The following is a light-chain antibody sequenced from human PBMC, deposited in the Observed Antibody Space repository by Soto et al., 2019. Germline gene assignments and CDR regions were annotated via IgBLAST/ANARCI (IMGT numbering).Light chain of an antibody. CDR3: SSYAGSNNHV. V-gene: IGLV2-8*01. CDR1: SSDVGYYNY. Sequence: QSVLAQPPSASGSPGQSVTISCTGTSSDVGYYNYVSWYQQHPGKAPKLMIYEVTRRPSGVPDRFSGSKSGNTASLTVSGLQADDEADYYCSSYAGSNNHVFGTGTKVTVL. J-gene: IGLJ1*01. CDR2: EVT.